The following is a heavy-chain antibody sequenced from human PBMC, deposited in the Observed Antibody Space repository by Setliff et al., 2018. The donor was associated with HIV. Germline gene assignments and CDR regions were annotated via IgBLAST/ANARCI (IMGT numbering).Heavy chain of an antibody. CDR2: IISILGVT. V-gene: IGHV1-69*10. J-gene: IGHJ3*02. CDR3: AGPRGDEAFDI. Sequence: GASVKVSCKASGGTSSTHAMNWVRQAPGQGLEWMGQIISILGVTNYAQKFQGRVTFTADESTSTMYMELSSLASDDTAIYYCAGPRGDEAFDIWGQGTMVTVSS. CDR1: GGTSSTHA.